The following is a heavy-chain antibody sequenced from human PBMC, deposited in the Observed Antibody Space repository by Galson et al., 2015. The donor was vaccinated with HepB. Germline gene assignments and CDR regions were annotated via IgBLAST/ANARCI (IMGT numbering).Heavy chain of an antibody. CDR1: GFTFSSYG. V-gene: IGHV3-21*04. CDR3: ARDDLPVVVITQTAALDI. J-gene: IGHJ3*02. Sequence: SLRLSCAASGFTFSSYGMNWVRQAPGKGLEWVSAISSSSSYIYYADSVKGRFTISRDNAKNLLYLQMNSLRAEDTAVYYCARDDLPVVVITQTAALDIWGQGTMVPVSS. CDR2: ISSSSSYI. D-gene: IGHD3-22*01.